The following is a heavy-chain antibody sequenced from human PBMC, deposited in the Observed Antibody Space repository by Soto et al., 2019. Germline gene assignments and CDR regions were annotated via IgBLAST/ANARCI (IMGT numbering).Heavy chain of an antibody. J-gene: IGHJ4*02. D-gene: IGHD6-19*01. CDR2: INQDGSEK. Sequence: EVHLVESGGGVVQPGGSLRLSCGASGFTFRSYWMSWVRQAPGKGLEWVANINQDGSEKYYVESVKGRFTISRDNAENSLFLQVNSLRAEDTAVYYCARDGVEAGLYLDNWGQGTLLTVSS. CDR3: ARDGVEAGLYLDN. CDR1: GFTFRSYW. V-gene: IGHV3-7*01.